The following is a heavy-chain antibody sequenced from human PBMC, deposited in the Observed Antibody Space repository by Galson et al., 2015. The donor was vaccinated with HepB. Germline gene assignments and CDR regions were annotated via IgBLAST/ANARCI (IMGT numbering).Heavy chain of an antibody. CDR1: GFTFSSYA. V-gene: IGHV3-64D*06. D-gene: IGHD3-16*01. Sequence: SLRLSCAASGFTFSSYAMHWVRQAPGKGLEYVSAISSNGGSTYYADSVKGRFTISRDNSKNTLYLQMSRLRAEDTAVYYCVKPQGEGIKTYWYFDLWGRGTLVTVSS. CDR2: ISSNGGST. J-gene: IGHJ2*01. CDR3: VKPQGEGIKTYWYFDL.